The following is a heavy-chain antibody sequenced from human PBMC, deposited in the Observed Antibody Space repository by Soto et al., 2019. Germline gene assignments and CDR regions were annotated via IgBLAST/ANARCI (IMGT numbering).Heavy chain of an antibody. J-gene: IGHJ6*02. D-gene: IGHD3-10*01. V-gene: IGHV4-4*02. Sequence: QVQLQESGPGLVKPSETLSLTCAVSGVSISRSDWWSWGRQPPGKGLEWIGEIYHTGSTKYNRSLKSRVAMSVDKSKTQIFLKLNSVTAADTAVYYSARDSGAMDVWGQGTTVIVSS. CDR1: GVSISRSDW. CDR2: IYHTGST. CDR3: ARDSGAMDV.